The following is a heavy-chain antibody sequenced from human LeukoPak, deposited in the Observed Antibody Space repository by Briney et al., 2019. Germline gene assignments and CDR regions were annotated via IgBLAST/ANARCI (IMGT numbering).Heavy chain of an antibody. V-gene: IGHV3-23*01. D-gene: IGHD3-22*01. CDR1: GFTFSSYA. J-gene: IGHJ6*03. Sequence: PGGSLRLSCVGSGFTFSSYAMTWVRQAPGTGLEWVSVITGSGENTWYADSVRGRFTISGDNSKNTLFLQMNSLRAEDTAVYFCAKSPYFYDSSGYYSDPIYYYYMDVWGNGTTVTVSS. CDR2: ITGSGENT. CDR3: AKSPYFYDSSGYYSDPIYYYYMDV.